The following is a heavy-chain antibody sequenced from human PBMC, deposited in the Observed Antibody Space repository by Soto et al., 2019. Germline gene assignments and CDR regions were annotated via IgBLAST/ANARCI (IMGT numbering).Heavy chain of an antibody. Sequence: QVQLQESGPGLVKSSETLSLTCSVSGGSIRSFSWSWIRQPPGRGLEWIGYIYNSGSTNYNPSLKSRATIAVDTSKTQFSLTLTSVTAADTAVYYCARFHKYSEANWFDPWGQGTLVTVSS. V-gene: IGHV4-4*09. J-gene: IGHJ5*02. CDR3: ARFHKYSEANWFDP. CDR1: GGSIRSFS. D-gene: IGHD2-15*01. CDR2: IYNSGST.